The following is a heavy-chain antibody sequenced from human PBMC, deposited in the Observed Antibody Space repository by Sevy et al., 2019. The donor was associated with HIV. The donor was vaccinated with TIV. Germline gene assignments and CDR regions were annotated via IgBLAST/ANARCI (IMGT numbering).Heavy chain of an antibody. CDR3: ARGPNYGDRTDYFEY. Sequence: GGSLRLSCAVSGFPFSNYWMSWVRQAPGKGLEWVANIKQDESEIYNVDSGKGRFNSSRDNAKNSVCLQMNSLGAEDTAVYYCARGPNYGDRTDYFEYWGQGILVTVSS. D-gene: IGHD4-17*01. CDR1: GFPFSNYW. CDR2: IKQDESEI. J-gene: IGHJ4*02. V-gene: IGHV3-7*03.